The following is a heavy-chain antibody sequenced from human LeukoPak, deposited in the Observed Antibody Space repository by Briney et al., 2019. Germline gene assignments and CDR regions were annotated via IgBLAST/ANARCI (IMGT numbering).Heavy chain of an antibody. CDR2: IKEDGSER. D-gene: IGHD3-3*01. Sequence: GGSLRLSCAVSGFTFSSYSMSWVRQTPGKGLEWVASIKEDGSERQYVDSVKGRFSISRDNTKGSLFLQLNSLRAEDTAVYYCARGVPYDSWSGPHYSDYWGQGTLVTVSS. CDR3: ARGVPYDSWSGPHYSDY. V-gene: IGHV3-7*03. J-gene: IGHJ4*02. CDR1: GFTFSSYS.